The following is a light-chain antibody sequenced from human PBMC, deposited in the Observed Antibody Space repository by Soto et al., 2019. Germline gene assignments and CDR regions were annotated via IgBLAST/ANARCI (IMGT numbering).Light chain of an antibody. Sequence: QLVLTQSPSASASLGASVKLTCTLSSGHSSYAIAWHPQQPEKGPRYLMKLNSDGSHNKGDGIPDRFSGSSSGAERYLTISGLHSEDEADYYCQTWGTGIPVFGGGTKLTVL. CDR1: SGHSSYA. V-gene: IGLV4-69*01. CDR3: QTWGTGIPV. J-gene: IGLJ2*01. CDR2: LNSDGSH.